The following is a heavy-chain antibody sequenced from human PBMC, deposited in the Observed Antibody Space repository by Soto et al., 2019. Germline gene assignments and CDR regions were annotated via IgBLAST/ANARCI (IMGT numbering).Heavy chain of an antibody. Sequence: PSETLSLTCAFYGGSFRGYYWSWIRQPPGKGLEWIGEINHSGSTNYNPSLKSRVTISVDTSKNQFSLKLSSVTAADTAVYYCARVKREYSGYDYARYFDYWGQGTLVTVS. CDR3: ARVKREYSGYDYARYFDY. CDR2: INHSGST. J-gene: IGHJ4*02. D-gene: IGHD5-12*01. CDR1: GGSFRGYY. V-gene: IGHV4-34*01.